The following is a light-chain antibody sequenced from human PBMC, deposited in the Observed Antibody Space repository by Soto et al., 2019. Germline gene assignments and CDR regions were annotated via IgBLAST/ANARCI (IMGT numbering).Light chain of an antibody. CDR3: MQALQTPRT. CDR2: LGS. V-gene: IGKV2-28*01. CDR1: QSLLHSNGYNY. J-gene: IGKJ1*01. Sequence: DIVMTQSPLSLPVTPGEPASISCRSSQSLLHSNGYNYLDWYLQKPGQSPQLLIYLGSNRASGVPERFSGSGSGTDFTLKISRVEAEDVGVYYCMQALQTPRTVCQGTKVEIK.